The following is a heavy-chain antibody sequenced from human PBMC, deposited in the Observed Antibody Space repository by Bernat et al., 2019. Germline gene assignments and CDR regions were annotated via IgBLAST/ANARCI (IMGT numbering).Heavy chain of an antibody. CDR3: TTDREYYDFWSGYYPGYYYYGMDV. CDR2: IKSKTDGGTT. J-gene: IGHJ6*02. D-gene: IGHD3-3*01. V-gene: IGHV3-15*07. Sequence: EVQLVESGGGLVQPGGSLRLSCSASGFTFSNAWMNWVRQAPGKGLEWVGRIKSKTDGGTTDYAAPVKGRFTISRDDSKNTLYLQMNSLKTEDTAVYYCTTDREYYDFWSGYYPGYYYYGMDVWGQGTTVTVSS. CDR1: GFTFSNAW.